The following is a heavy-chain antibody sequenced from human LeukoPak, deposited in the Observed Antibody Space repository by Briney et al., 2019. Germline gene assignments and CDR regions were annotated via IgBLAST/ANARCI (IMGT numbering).Heavy chain of an antibody. J-gene: IGHJ5*02. Sequence: SETLSLTCTVSGVSISSRNSWWDWIRQSPGKGLEWIGAIYVNGSTDYNSSLKSRVTLFIDTSRNQFSLRLTSVTATDTAVYFCARRIVLGGGNWFEPWGQGTLVTVPS. CDR1: GVSISSRNSW. V-gene: IGHV4-39*01. CDR2: IYVNGST. CDR3: ARRIVLGGGNWFEP. D-gene: IGHD3-10*01.